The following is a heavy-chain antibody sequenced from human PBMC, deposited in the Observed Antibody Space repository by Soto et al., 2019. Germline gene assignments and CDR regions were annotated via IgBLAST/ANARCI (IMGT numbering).Heavy chain of an antibody. CDR2: IWHDGNNK. CDR3: ASDLVGASDSYGLDV. V-gene: IGHV3-33*01. D-gene: IGHD1-26*01. Sequence: GGSLRLSCAASGFTFSNYGMHWVRQAPGKGLEWVATIWHDGNNKYYADSVRGRFIISRDNSKNRLYLQMSSLRAEDTAVYYCASDLVGASDSYGLDVWGQGTPVTVSS. J-gene: IGHJ6*02. CDR1: GFTFSNYG.